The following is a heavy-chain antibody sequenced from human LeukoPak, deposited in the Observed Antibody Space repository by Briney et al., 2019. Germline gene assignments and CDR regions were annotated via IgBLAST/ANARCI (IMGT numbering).Heavy chain of an antibody. CDR1: GGSFSGYY. CDR2: INHSGST. CDR3: ARSYYDSSGI. J-gene: IGHJ3*02. D-gene: IGHD3-22*01. Sequence: SETLSLTCAVYGGSFSGYYWSWIRQPPGKGLEWIGEINHSGSTNYNPSLKSRVTISVDTSKNQFSLKLSSVTAADTAVYYCARSYYDSSGIWGQGTMVTVSS. V-gene: IGHV4-34*01.